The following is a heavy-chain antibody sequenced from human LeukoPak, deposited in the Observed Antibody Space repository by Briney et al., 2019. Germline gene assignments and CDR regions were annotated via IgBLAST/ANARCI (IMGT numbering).Heavy chain of an antibody. V-gene: IGHV4-59*01. D-gene: IGHD3-22*01. J-gene: IGHJ5*02. CDR2: IYYSGST. Sequence: SETLSLTCTVFGGSISSYYWSWIRQPPGKGLEWIGYIYYSGSTNYNPSLKSRVTISVDTSKNQFSLKLSSVTAADTAVYYCARDEDYYDSSGYYSGWFDPWGQGTLVTVSS. CDR3: ARDEDYYDSSGYYSGWFDP. CDR1: GGSISSYY.